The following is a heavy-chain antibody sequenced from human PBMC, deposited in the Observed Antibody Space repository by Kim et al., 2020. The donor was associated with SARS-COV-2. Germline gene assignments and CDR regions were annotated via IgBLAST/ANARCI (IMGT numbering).Heavy chain of an antibody. CDR1: GFTFSSYS. CDR3: ASGYSSSWYFGVAADY. Sequence: GGSLRLSCAASGFTFSSYSMNWVRQAPGKGLEWVSSITSSSSYIYYADSVKGRFTISSDNAKNSLYLQMNSLRAEDTAVYYCASGYSSSWYFGVAADYWGQGTLVTVSS. V-gene: IGHV3-21*01. CDR2: ITSSSSYI. J-gene: IGHJ4*02. D-gene: IGHD6-13*01.